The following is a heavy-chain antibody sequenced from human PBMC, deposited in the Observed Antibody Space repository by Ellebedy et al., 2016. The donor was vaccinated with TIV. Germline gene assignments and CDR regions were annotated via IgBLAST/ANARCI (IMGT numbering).Heavy chain of an antibody. CDR3: ARAVGVLDY. V-gene: IGHV3-43*02. CDR1: GFTFDDYA. J-gene: IGHJ4*02. D-gene: IGHD1-26*01. CDR2: ISGDGGGT. Sequence: GESLKISCAASGFTFDDYAMHWVRQAPGKGLEWVSLISGDGGGTYYADSVKGRFTISRDNSKNSLYLQMNSLTPEDTAMYYCARAVGVLDYWGRGTLVTVSS.